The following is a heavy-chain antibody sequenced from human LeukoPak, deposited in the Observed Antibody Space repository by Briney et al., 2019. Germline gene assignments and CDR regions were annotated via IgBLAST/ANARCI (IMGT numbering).Heavy chain of an antibody. CDR2: IYSDNT. CDR3: ARRAGAYSHPYDY. V-gene: IGHV3-53*01. Sequence: GGSLRLSCAASVFTFSDYYMSWVRQAPGKGLEWVSFIYSDNTHYSDSVKGRFTISRDNSKNTLYLQMNSLRAEDTAVYYCARRAGAYSHPYDYWGQGTLVTVSS. D-gene: IGHD4/OR15-4a*01. J-gene: IGHJ4*02. CDR1: VFTFSDYY.